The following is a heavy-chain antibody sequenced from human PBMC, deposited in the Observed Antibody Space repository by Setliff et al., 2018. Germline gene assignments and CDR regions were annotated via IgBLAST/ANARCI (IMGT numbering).Heavy chain of an antibody. CDR2: ISVCNGNT. V-gene: IGHV1-18*01. Sequence: ASVKVSCKASGYTFTSYGFSWVRQAPGQGLEWMGWISVCNGNTKYSQKFQGRVTITRDTSASTAYMELSSLRSEDTAVYYCAIDGSGSYLYYYYGMDVWGQGTTVTVS. J-gene: IGHJ6*02. CDR3: AIDGSGSYLYYYYGMDV. D-gene: IGHD3-10*01. CDR1: GYTFTSYG.